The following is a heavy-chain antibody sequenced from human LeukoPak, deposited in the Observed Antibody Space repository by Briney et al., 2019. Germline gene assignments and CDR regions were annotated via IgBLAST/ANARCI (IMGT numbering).Heavy chain of an antibody. V-gene: IGHV3-30-3*01. D-gene: IGHD2-21*02. CDR1: GFTISTYA. Sequence: GGSLRLSCVVSGFTISTYALHWIRQAPGKGLEWVAVISYDGNKKDYADSVKGRFTISRDNSKNTLYLQMNSLKTEDTAVYFCASGGLIVAMTGGHFDYWGQGALVTVSS. CDR2: ISYDGNKK. J-gene: IGHJ4*02. CDR3: ASGGLIVAMTGGHFDY.